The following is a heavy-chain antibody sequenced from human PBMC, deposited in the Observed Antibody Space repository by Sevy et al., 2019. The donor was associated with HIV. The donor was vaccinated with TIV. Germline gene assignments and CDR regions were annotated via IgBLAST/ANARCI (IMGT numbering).Heavy chain of an antibody. CDR2: ISSSSSYI. V-gene: IGHV3-21*01. Sequence: GGSLRLSCAASGFTFSSYSMNWVRQAPGKGLEWVSSISSSSSYIYYADSVKGRFTITRDNAKNSLYLQMNSLRAEATAVYYCASHIAVATHDAFDIWGQGTMVTVSS. CDR1: GFTFSSYS. D-gene: IGHD6-19*01. CDR3: ASHIAVATHDAFDI. J-gene: IGHJ3*02.